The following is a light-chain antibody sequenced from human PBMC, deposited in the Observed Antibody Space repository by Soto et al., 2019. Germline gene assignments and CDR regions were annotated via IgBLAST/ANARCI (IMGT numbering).Light chain of an antibody. V-gene: IGLV2-14*01. CDR3: SSYTTVRTLV. CDR2: DVN. J-gene: IGLJ3*02. Sequence: QSALTQPASVSGSPGQSITISCTGASSDVGDYNSVSWYQHHPGKAPKLMIYDVNHWPSRISNRFFGSKSGYTASLTISGLQAEDEADYYCSSYTTVRTLVFGGGTKLTVL. CDR1: SSDVGDYNS.